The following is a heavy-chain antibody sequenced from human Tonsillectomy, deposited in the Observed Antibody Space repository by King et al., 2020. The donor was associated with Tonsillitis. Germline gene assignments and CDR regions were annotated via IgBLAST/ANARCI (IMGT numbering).Heavy chain of an antibody. CDR1: GFTFSSYA. CDR3: GKENEWLGYFDY. V-gene: IGHV3-23*04. J-gene: IGHJ4*02. CDR2: ITGSGGTT. Sequence: VQLVESGGGLVQPGGSLRLSCGASGFTFSSYAISWVRQAPGKGLEWISGITGSGGTTNYEDSVKGRFTVSRDNSKNMLYLQMNSLRAEDTAVYYCGKENEWLGYFDYWGQGTLVTVSS. D-gene: IGHD6-19*01.